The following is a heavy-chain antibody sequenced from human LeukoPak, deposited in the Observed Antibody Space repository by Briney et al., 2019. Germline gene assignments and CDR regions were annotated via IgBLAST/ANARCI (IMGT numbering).Heavy chain of an antibody. CDR2: INPNSGGT. D-gene: IGHD4-11*01. J-gene: IGHJ4*02. Sequence: ASVKVSCKASGYTFNGFYLHWVRQAPGQGGEGMGWINPNSGGTNYAQKFQGRGTITRDTSISTAYIELSRLRSDDTAVYYCARWMATVTTPDYWGQGTLVTVSS. CDR3: ARWMATVTTPDY. V-gene: IGHV1-2*02. CDR1: GYTFNGFY.